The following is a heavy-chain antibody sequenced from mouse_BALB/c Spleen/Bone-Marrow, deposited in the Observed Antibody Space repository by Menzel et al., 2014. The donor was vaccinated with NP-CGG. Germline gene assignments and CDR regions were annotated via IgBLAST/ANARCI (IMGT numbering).Heavy chain of an antibody. CDR3: TRVNEYGRAWFAY. D-gene: IGHD5-2*01. J-gene: IGHJ3*01. CDR2: IYPVSGST. CDR1: SYTFTSYW. Sequence: LQQSGSELVRPGASVKLSCKASSYTFTSYWMHWVKQRPGQGLEWIGNIYPVSGSTNYDEKFKSKATLTVDTSSSTAYMQLSSLTSEDSAVYYCTRVNEYGRAWFAYWGQGTLVTVSA. V-gene: IGHV1S22*01.